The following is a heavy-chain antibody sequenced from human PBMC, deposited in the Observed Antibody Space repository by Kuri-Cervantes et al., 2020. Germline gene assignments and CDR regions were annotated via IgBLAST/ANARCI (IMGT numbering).Heavy chain of an antibody. CDR2: INHSGST. Sequence: SETLSLTCAVYGGSFSGYYWSWIRQPPGKGLEWIGEINHSGSTNYNPSLKSRVTISVDTSKNQFSLKLSSVTAADTAVYYCARGLRYFDWLLSDWFDPWGQGTLVTVSS. D-gene: IGHD3-9*01. CDR3: ARGLRYFDWLLSDWFDP. V-gene: IGHV4-34*01. CDR1: GGSFSGYY. J-gene: IGHJ5*02.